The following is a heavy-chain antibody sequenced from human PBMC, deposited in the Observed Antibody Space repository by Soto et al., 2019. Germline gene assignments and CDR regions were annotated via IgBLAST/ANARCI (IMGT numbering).Heavy chain of an antibody. J-gene: IGHJ5*02. Sequence: PSETLSLTCTVSGGSISSGTYYWSWIRQHPGKGLEWIGYIYYSGSTYYNPSLKSRVTISVDTSKNQFSLKLNSVTAADTAVYYCARGPAGWDSSSWYWFDPWGQGTLVTVSS. D-gene: IGHD6-13*01. CDR3: ARGPAGWDSSSWYWFDP. CDR2: IYYSGST. CDR1: GGSISSGTYY. V-gene: IGHV4-31*03.